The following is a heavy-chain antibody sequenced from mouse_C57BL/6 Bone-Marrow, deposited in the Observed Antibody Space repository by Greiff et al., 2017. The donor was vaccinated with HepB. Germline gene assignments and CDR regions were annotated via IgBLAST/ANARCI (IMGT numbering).Heavy chain of an antibody. CDR3: ASWDFDY. J-gene: IGHJ2*01. CDR1: GYTFTSYW. Sequence: VQLQQPGAELVKPGASVQLSCKASGYTFTSYWMPWVKQRPGQGLEWIGEIDPSDSYTNYNQKFKGKATLTVDTSSSTAYMQLSSLTSEDSAVYYCASWDFDYWGQGTTLTVSS. CDR2: IDPSDSYT. D-gene: IGHD4-1*01. V-gene: IGHV1-50*01.